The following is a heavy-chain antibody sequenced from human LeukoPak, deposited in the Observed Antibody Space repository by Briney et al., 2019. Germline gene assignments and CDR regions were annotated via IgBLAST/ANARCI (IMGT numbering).Heavy chain of an antibody. D-gene: IGHD1-26*01. J-gene: IGHJ5*02. CDR1: GFTVSSNY. CDR3: ARAAGATRWDNWFDP. V-gene: IGHV3-53*01. Sequence: GGSLRLSCAASGFTVSSNYMGWVRQAPGKGLEWVSVIYSGGSTYYADSVKGRFTISRDNSKNTLYLQMNSLRAEDTAVYYCARAAGATRWDNWFDPWGQGTLVTVSS. CDR2: IYSGGST.